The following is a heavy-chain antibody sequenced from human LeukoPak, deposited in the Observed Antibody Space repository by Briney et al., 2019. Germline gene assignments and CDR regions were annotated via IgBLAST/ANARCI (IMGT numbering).Heavy chain of an antibody. CDR3: ARDVRLAAAAYYYYYYGMDV. J-gene: IGHJ6*02. D-gene: IGHD6-13*01. CDR2: INPNSGVT. Sequence: ASVKVSCKASGYTFTGYYMHWVRQAPGQGLEWMGWINPNSGVTNYAQKFQDRVTMTRDTSISAAYMELSRPRSDDTAVYYCARDVRLAAAAYYYYYYGMDVWGQGTTVTVSS. CDR1: GYTFTGYY. V-gene: IGHV1-2*02.